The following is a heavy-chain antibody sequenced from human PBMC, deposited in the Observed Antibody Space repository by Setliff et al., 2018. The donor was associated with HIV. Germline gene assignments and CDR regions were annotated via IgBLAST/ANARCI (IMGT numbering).Heavy chain of an antibody. Sequence: VASVKVSCKASGYTFSDYYMHWVQQAPGKGLEWVGRVVPEDGKTIYAERFQDRITITADTSIDTVYMELSSLRSEDTAVYYCAKQGKYFDWLFSSAVDLMFDLWGQGTPVTVSS. CDR2: VVPEDGKT. V-gene: IGHV1-69-2*01. CDR3: AKQGKYFDWLFSSAVDLMFDL. CDR1: GYTFSDYY. D-gene: IGHD3-9*01. J-gene: IGHJ4*02.